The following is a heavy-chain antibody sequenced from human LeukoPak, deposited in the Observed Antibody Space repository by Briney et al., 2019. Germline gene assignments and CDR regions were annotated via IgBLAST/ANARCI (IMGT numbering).Heavy chain of an antibody. D-gene: IGHD6-13*01. CDR3: ARRSSSSWNGAWFDP. CDR1: GYSFTTYW. CDR2: IYPGDSDT. Sequence: GESLKISCKGSGYSFTTYWIGWVRQMPGKGLEWMGIIYPGDSDTRYSPSFQGQVTISADKSINTAYLQWSSLKASDTAMYYCARRSSSSWNGAWFDPWGQGTLVTVSS. V-gene: IGHV5-51*01. J-gene: IGHJ5*02.